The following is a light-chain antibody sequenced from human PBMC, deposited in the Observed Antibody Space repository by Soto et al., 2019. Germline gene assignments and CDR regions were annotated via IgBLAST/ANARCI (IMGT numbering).Light chain of an antibody. CDR1: QSVSSY. J-gene: IGKJ3*01. Sequence: EIVLTQSPATLSLSPGERATLSCRASQSVSSYLAWYQQKPGQAPRLLIYDASNRATGIPARFSGSGSGTEFTLTISSLEHEDFAVYYCHQRSNWPPTFGPGTKVDIK. V-gene: IGKV3-11*01. CDR3: HQRSNWPPT. CDR2: DAS.